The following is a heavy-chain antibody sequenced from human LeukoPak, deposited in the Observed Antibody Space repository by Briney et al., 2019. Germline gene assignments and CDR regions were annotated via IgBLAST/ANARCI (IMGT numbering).Heavy chain of an antibody. J-gene: IGHJ6*02. CDR2: INHSGST. V-gene: IGHV4-34*01. CDR1: GGSFSGYY. Sequence: PSETLSLTCAVYGGSFSGYYWSWIRQPPGKGLEWIGEINHSGSTNYNPSLKSRVTISVDTSNNQFSLKLSSVTAADTAVYYCARGRGYSGYGSLYYYYYGMDVWGQGTTVTVSS. CDR3: ARGRGYSGYGSLYYYYYGMDV. D-gene: IGHD5-12*01.